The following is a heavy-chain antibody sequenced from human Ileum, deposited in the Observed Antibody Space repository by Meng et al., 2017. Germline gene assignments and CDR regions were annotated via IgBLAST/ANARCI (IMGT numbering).Heavy chain of an antibody. Sequence: EVQLVASGGGFVKPGGSLRSSCAASGFTFSDRWMTWVRQAPGKGLEWVGHIQSKADGGTTDYAAPVKGRFTISRDDSKSTLYLQMNSLKTEDTAVYYCTTFYAGYWGQGTLVTVSS. D-gene: IGHD3-16*01. CDR1: GFTFSDRW. J-gene: IGHJ4*02. V-gene: IGHV3-15*01. CDR3: TTFYAGY. CDR2: IQSKADGGTT.